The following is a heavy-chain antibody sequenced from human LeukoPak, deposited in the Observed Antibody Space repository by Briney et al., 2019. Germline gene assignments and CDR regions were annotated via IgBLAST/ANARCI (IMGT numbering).Heavy chain of an antibody. CDR3: ANSPVVVAATLWFDP. J-gene: IGHJ5*02. V-gene: IGHV3-23*01. D-gene: IGHD2-15*01. CDR1: GFTFSTYA. CDR2: ISATGSTT. Sequence: GGSLRLSCAASGFTFSTYAMTWVRQAPGKGLESVSLISATGSTTYYAESVRGRFTISRDNSKNTLYLQMNSLRAEDTAVYYCANSPVVVAATLWFDPWGQGTLVTVSS.